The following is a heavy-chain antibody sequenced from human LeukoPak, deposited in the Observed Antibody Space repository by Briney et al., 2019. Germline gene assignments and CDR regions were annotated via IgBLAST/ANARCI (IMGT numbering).Heavy chain of an antibody. Sequence: GGSLRLSCAASGFTFSSYAMHWVRQAPGKGLEWVAVISYDGSNKYYADSVKGRFTISRDNSKNTLYLQMNSLRAEDTAVYYCARDIVVVPAAMGPFDYWGQGTLVTVSS. CDR3: ARDIVVVPAAMGPFDY. J-gene: IGHJ4*02. V-gene: IGHV3-30-3*01. D-gene: IGHD2-2*01. CDR1: GFTFSSYA. CDR2: ISYDGSNK.